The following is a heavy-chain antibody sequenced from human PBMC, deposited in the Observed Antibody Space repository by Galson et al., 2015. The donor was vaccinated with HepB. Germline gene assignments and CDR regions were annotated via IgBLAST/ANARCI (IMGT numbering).Heavy chain of an antibody. CDR2: ISYDESYE. V-gene: IGHV3-30*18. D-gene: IGHD1-26*01. CDR1: GFTFSAYG. J-gene: IGHJ4*02. CDR3: AKDRGDWELLHSFYFNY. Sequence: SLRLSCAASGFTFSAYGMHWVRQAPGKGLEWVAVISYDESYEFYADSVKGRFTISRDNSKNTLNLQMNSLRTEDTAVYYCAKDRGDWELLHSFYFNYWGQGTLVTVSS.